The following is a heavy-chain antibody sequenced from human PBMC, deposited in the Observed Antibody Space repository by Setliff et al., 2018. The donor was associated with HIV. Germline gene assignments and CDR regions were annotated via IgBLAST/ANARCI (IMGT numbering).Heavy chain of an antibody. CDR2: ISGSGGST. Sequence: GRSLRLSCAASGFTFSSYGMNWVRQAPGKGLEWVSAISGSGGSTYYADSVKGRFTISRDNSKNTLYLQMNSLRAEDTAVYYCAKRGSKGSGYLIDYWGQGTLVTVSS. D-gene: IGHD3-3*01. CDR3: AKRGSKGSGYLIDY. V-gene: IGHV3-23*01. J-gene: IGHJ4*02. CDR1: GFTFSSYG.